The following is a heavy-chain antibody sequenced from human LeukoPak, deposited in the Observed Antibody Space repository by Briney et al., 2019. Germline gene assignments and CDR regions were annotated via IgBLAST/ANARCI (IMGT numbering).Heavy chain of an antibody. CDR1: GGSISSYY. V-gene: IGHV4-59*01. D-gene: IGHD5-12*01. Sequence: SETLSLTCTVSGGSISSYYWSWIRQPPGKGLEWIGYIYYSGSTNYNPSLKNRVTISVDTSNDQFSLIVASVAAADTAVYYCARRGGYDNFYFDYWGQGTLVTVSS. CDR2: IYYSGST. J-gene: IGHJ4*02. CDR3: ARRGGYDNFYFDY.